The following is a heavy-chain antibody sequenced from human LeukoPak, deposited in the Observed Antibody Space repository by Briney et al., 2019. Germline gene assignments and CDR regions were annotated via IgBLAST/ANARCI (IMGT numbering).Heavy chain of an antibody. CDR3: ARNVRIAARLRYYYMDV. V-gene: IGHV4-34*01. CDR1: GGSFSGYY. Sequence: SETLSLTCAVYGGSFSGYYWSWIRQPPGKGLEWIGEINHSGSTNYNPSLKSRVTISVDTSKNQFSLKLSSVTAADTAVYYCARNVRIAARLRYYYMDVWGKGTTVTVSS. D-gene: IGHD6-6*01. J-gene: IGHJ6*03. CDR2: INHSGST.